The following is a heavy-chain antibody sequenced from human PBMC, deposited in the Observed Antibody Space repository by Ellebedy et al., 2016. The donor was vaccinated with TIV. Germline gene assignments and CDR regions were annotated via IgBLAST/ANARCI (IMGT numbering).Heavy chain of an antibody. J-gene: IGHJ5*02. CDR3: ARVPGSEDWFDP. CDR1: GYSFTGYY. V-gene: IGHV1-2*02. Sequence: ASVKVSCKASGYSFTGYYVHWVRQAPGQGLEWMGWINPYSGDTNYAQKFQGRVIMTGDTSISTAYMELSRLTSDDTAVYYCARVPGSEDWFDPWGQGTLVTVSS. CDR2: INPYSGDT.